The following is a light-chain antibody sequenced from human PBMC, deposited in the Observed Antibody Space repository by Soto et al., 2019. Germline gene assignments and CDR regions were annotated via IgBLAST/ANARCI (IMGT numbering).Light chain of an antibody. J-gene: IGLJ3*02. V-gene: IGLV2-8*01. Sequence: QSALTQPPSASGSPGQSVTISCTGTSSDIGGYNFVSWYQQHPGKAPKLIIYEVNKRPSGVPDRFSGSKSGNTASLTVSGLQADDEGDYYCSSSAGTNNFGVFGGGTKLTVL. CDR3: SSSAGTNNFGV. CDR1: SSDIGGYNF. CDR2: EVN.